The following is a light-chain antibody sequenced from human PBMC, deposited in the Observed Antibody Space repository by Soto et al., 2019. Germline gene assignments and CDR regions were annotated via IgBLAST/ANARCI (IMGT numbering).Light chain of an antibody. J-gene: IGLJ1*01. CDR1: SSNTGAGYD. CDR3: QSYDSSLSGFV. Sequence: QSVLTQPPSVSGAPGQRVTISCTGSSSNTGAGYDVHWYKQFPGTAPKLLIYGNNNRPSGVPGRFSGSKSGTSASLAITGLQVEEEANDYCQSYDSSLSGFVFGTGTKVTVL. V-gene: IGLV1-40*01. CDR2: GNN.